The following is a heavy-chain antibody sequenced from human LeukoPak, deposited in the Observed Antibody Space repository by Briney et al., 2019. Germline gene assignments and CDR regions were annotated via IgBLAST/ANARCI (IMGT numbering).Heavy chain of an antibody. Sequence: PGGSLRLSCAASGFTFSSYGMHWVRQAPGKGLEWVAVIWYDGSKAYYADSVQGRFTVSRDNSKNTLYLQMSSLRDDDTAVYYCARYNTGRSDYCGQGALVTVSS. V-gene: IGHV3-33*01. CDR3: ARYNTGRSDY. CDR2: IWYDGSKA. J-gene: IGHJ4*03. D-gene: IGHD1-14*01. CDR1: GFTFSSYG.